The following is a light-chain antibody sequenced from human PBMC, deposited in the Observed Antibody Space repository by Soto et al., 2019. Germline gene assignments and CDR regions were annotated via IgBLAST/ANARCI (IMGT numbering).Light chain of an antibody. V-gene: IGLV1-51*01. CDR2: DND. CDR3: GTWESYLSVGV. Sequence: QSVLTQPPSVSAVPGQTVTISCSGRGSNIGSNSVSWYQQVPGTAPKLLLYDNDKRPSGIPDRFFGSKSGTSATLGIAGLQTADEAYYYCGTWESYLSVGVFGGGTKLTVL. J-gene: IGLJ2*01. CDR1: GSNIGSNS.